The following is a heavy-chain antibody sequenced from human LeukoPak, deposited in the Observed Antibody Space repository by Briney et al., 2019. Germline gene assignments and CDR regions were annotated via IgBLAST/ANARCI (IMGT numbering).Heavy chain of an antibody. D-gene: IGHD5-12*01. V-gene: IGHV3-64*01. CDR2: ISSNGGST. Sequence: PGGSLRLSCAVSGFTFSSYAMHWVRQAPGKGLEYVSAISSNGGSTYYANSVKGRFTISRDNSKNTLYLQMGSLRAEDMAVYYCARDRGYSGYDPLFDYWGQGTLVTVSS. CDR1: GFTFSSYA. CDR3: ARDRGYSGYDPLFDY. J-gene: IGHJ4*02.